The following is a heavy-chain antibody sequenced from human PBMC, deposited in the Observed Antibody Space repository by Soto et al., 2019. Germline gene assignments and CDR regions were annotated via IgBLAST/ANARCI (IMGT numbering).Heavy chain of an antibody. V-gene: IGHV3-30*18. CDR3: AKDNFSSEPPIRWFDP. CDR2: ISYDGSNK. Sequence: SLRLSCAASGFTFSSYGMHWVRQAPGKGLEWVAVISYDGSNKYYADSVKGRFTISRDNSKNTLYLQMNSLRAEDTAVYYCAKDNFSSEPPIRWFDPWGQGTLVTVSS. D-gene: IGHD1-1*01. CDR1: GFTFSSYG. J-gene: IGHJ5*02.